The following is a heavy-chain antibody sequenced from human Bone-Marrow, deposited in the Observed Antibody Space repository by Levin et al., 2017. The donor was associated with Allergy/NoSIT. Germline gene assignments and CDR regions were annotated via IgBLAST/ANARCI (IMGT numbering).Heavy chain of an antibody. CDR1: GITFRTYG. V-gene: IGHV3-30*03. D-gene: IGHD3-10*01. J-gene: IGHJ4*02. CDR2: ISHDDSTT. Sequence: AGGSLRLSCTASGITFRTYGMHWVRQAPGQGLEWVAVISHDDSTTHYADSVKGRFTISRDNSKNTLYLQLMNLRRDDTAVYYCARGGGFGDPRTEFLEYWGQGTLVTVSS. CDR3: ARGGGFGDPRTEFLEY.